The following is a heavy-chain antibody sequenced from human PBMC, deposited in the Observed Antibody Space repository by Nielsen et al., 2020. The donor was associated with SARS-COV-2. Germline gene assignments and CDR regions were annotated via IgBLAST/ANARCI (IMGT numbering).Heavy chain of an antibody. CDR1: GFTFSAYA. J-gene: IGHJ6*02. D-gene: IGHD5-18*01. Sequence: GESLKISCAASGFTFSAYAMIWVRQAAGKGLEWVSAVSGDVAHTTYYADSVKGRFTISRDNSKNTLYLQMNSLRAEDTAVYYCARRQIQLWGQSGGMDVWGQGTTVTVSS. CDR3: ARRQIQLWGQSGGMDV. V-gene: IGHV3-23*01. CDR2: VSGDVAHTT.